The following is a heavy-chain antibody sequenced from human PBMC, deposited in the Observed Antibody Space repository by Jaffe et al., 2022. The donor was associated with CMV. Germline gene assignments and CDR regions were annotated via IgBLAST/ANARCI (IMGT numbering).Heavy chain of an antibody. CDR1: GGSISSYY. D-gene: IGHD3-16*01. CDR3: ARLRLGVAGEHYYYYMDV. Sequence: QVQLQESGPGLVKPSETLSLTCTVSGGSISSYYWSWIRQPPGKGLEWIGYIYYSGSTNYNPSLKSRVTISVDTSKNQFSLKLSSVTAADTAVYYCARLRLGVAGEHYYYYMDVWGKGTTVTVSS. V-gene: IGHV4-59*08. CDR2: IYYSGST. J-gene: IGHJ6*03.